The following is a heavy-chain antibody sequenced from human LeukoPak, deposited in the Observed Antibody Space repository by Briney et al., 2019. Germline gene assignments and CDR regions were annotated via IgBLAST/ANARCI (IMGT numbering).Heavy chain of an antibody. D-gene: IGHD5-18*01. CDR2: VNRDVSGT. CDR1: GFTFSSYW. CDR3: AKDGYTAMAYYFDY. J-gene: IGHJ4*02. V-gene: IGHV3-74*03. Sequence: GGSLRLSCAASGFTFSSYWMHWVRQAPGKGLVWVSRVNRDVSGTTYADSVKGRFTISRDNSKNTLYLQMNSLRAEDTAVYYCAKDGYTAMAYYFDYWGQGTLVTVSS.